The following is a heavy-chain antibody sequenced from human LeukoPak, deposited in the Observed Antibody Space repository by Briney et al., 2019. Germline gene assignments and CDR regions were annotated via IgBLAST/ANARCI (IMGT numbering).Heavy chain of an antibody. CDR1: GYSIISTQF. CDR2: GYHRGNT. Sequence: PSETLSLTCTVSGYSIISTQFWAWIRPSPGRGLEWIGSGYHRGNTYYNPSLKSRVTISLDTSKNQFSLKLSSVTAADTAVYYCARVSGFLEWLSLDYWGQGTLVTVSS. J-gene: IGHJ4*02. V-gene: IGHV4-38-2*02. D-gene: IGHD3-3*01. CDR3: ARVSGFLEWLSLDY.